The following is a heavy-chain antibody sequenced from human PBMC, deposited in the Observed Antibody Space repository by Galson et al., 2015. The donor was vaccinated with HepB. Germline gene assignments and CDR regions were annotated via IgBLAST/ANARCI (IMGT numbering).Heavy chain of an antibody. CDR1: GFTFSDHY. J-gene: IGHJ6*02. Sequence: SLRLSCAASGFTFSDHYMDWVRQAPGKGLEWVGRTRNKANSYTTEYAASVKGRFTISRDDSKNSLYLQMNSLKTEDTAVYYCARVLESYLSDFYYGMDVWGQGTTVTVSS. CDR3: ARVLESYLSDFYYGMDV. V-gene: IGHV3-72*01. D-gene: IGHD1-26*01. CDR2: TRNKANSYTT.